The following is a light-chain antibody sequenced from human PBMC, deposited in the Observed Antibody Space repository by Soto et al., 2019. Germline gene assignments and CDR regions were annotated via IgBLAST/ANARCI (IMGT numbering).Light chain of an antibody. J-gene: IGKJ1*01. CDR3: HQYGSSPRT. V-gene: IGKV3-20*01. Sequence: EIVLTQSPGTLSLSPGERATLSCRASQSIKSNYLNWYQQKPGQAPRLLIYDASSRATGIPDRFSGSGSGTDFTLTISRLEPEDFAVYYCHQYGSSPRTFGHGTRVEI. CDR2: DAS. CDR1: QSIKSNY.